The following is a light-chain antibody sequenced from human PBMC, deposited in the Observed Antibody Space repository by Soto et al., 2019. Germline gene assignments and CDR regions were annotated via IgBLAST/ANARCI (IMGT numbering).Light chain of an antibody. CDR1: KNVIGVYDF. Sequence: QSALTQPPSASGSPGQSVTISCTGTKNVIGVYDFVSWYQHHPGKAPRLIIYEVVQRPSGVPDRFSGSKSGNTASLTVSGFQAADEADYFCKSYAGSNTYVFGAGTKVTVL. CDR2: EVV. V-gene: IGLV2-8*01. CDR3: KSYAGSNTYV. J-gene: IGLJ1*01.